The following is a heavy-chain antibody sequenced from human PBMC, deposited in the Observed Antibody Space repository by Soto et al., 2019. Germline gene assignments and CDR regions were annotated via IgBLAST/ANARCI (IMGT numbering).Heavy chain of an antibody. CDR2: IYYSGTA. D-gene: IGHD1-26*01. J-gene: IGHJ6*03. CDR3: ARSLPGGTVFYMDI. CDR1: GGSVTGGFSY. V-gene: IGHV4-31*03. Sequence: QLQLRESGPGLVQPAQTLSLTCTVAGGSVTGGFSYWTWVRQHPGKGLEWVGHIYYSGTAYYNPSIKSRVALSVEPAQNRFSLELSSVTAADTAIYFCARSLPGGTVFYMDIWGEGTTVTVSS.